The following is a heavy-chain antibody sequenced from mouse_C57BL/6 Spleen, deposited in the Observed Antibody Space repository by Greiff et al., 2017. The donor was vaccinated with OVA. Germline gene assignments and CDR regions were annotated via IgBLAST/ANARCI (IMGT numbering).Heavy chain of an antibody. J-gene: IGHJ3*01. CDR3: ARPGRSNDSWFAY. CDR2: ISSGGSYT. CDR1: GFTFRSYA. V-gene: IGHV5-6*01. Sequence: EVKLVESGGDLVQPGGSLKLSCAASGFTFRSYAMSWVRQTPDKRLAWVATISSGGSYTYYPDSVKGRFTISRDNTKNTLYLQMSSLKSEDTAMYYCARPGRSNDSWFAYWGQGTLVTVSA. D-gene: IGHD2-12*01.